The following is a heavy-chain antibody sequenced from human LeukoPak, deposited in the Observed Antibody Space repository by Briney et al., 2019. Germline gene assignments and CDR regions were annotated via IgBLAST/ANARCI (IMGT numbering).Heavy chain of an antibody. D-gene: IGHD3-10*01. Sequence: SVKVSCKASGGTFSSYAISWVRQAPGQGLEWMGRIIPILGIANYAQKFQGRVTITADKSTSTAYVELSSLRSEDTAVYYCARNNYYGSGSYYNVYYYGMDVWGQGTTVTVSS. CDR2: IIPILGIA. J-gene: IGHJ6*02. CDR3: ARNNYYGSGSYYNVYYYGMDV. CDR1: GGTFSSYA. V-gene: IGHV1-69*04.